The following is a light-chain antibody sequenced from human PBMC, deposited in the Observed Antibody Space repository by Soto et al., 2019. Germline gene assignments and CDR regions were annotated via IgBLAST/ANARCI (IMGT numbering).Light chain of an antibody. CDR1: QSISDW. CDR3: QQHNGYSERM. CDR2: KGS. V-gene: IGKV1-5*03. Sequence: DIQMTQSPSTLSTSEGDRVTITCRASQSISDWLAWYQHKPGKAPTLLIYKGSTLQSGVPSRFSAGGSGTEFTLTISSLQPDDFATYYCQQHNGYSERMFGQGTKVEV. J-gene: IGKJ1*01.